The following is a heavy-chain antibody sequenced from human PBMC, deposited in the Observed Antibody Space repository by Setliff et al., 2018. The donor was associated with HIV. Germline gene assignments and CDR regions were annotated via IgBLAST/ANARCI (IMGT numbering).Heavy chain of an antibody. CDR1: AGSIGSSTYY. D-gene: IGHD6-19*01. V-gene: IGHV4-39*01. Sequence: SQTLSLTCTVSAGSIGSSTYYWAWIRQPPGKGLEWIGTIYYSGSTYYNPSLRSRATISVDASKNQFSLKLSSVTAADTAMYYCIIAYSSGWLSPMGFDSWGQGTLVTVSS. J-gene: IGHJ4*02. CDR3: IIAYSSGWLSPMGFDS. CDR2: IYYSGST.